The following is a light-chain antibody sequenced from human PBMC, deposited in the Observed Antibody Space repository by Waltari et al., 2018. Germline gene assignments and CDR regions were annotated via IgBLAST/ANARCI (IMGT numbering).Light chain of an antibody. V-gene: IGKV1-27*01. Sequence: DIQMTQSPSSLSASVVDRVTITCRASQGISNYLAWYQQKPGKVPNLLIYAASTLQSGVPSRFSGSGYGTDFTLTISSLQPEDVATYYCQSYNSALMYTFGQGTKLDIK. CDR2: AAS. J-gene: IGKJ2*01. CDR3: QSYNSALMYT. CDR1: QGISNY.